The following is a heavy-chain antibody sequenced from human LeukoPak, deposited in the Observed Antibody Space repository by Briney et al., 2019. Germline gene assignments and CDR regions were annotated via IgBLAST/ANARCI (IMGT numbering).Heavy chain of an antibody. J-gene: IGHJ3*02. CDR1: GFTFSIYS. V-gene: IGHV3-21*01. CDR2: ITSSSSYI. CDR3: AREMLYSGSQDAFDI. Sequence: PGGSLRLSCAASGFTFSIYSMNWVRQAPGKGLEWVSCITSSSSYIYYADSVKGRFTISRDNAKNSLYLQMNSLRAEDTAVYYCAREMLYSGSQDAFDIWGQGTMVTVSS. D-gene: IGHD1-26*01.